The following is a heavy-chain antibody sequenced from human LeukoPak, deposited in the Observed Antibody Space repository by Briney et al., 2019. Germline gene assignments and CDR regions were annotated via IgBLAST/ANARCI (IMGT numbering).Heavy chain of an antibody. CDR2: ISSTGAGT. D-gene: IGHD5-12*01. CDR1: GFTFDSYA. J-gene: IGHJ4*02. CDR3: AKGGIYAFDY. V-gene: IGHV3-23*01. Sequence: PGGSLRLSCAASGFTFDSYAMSWVRQAPGKGLEWVSAISSTGAGTYYADSVKGRFTISRDNSKNTLYLQMNGLRAEDTAVYYCAKGGIYAFDYWGQGTLVTVSP.